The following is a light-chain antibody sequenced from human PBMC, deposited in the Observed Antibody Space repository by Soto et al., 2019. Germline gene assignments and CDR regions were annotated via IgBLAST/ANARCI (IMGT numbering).Light chain of an antibody. V-gene: IGKV1-33*01. CDR2: GAS. Sequence: DIQMTQSPSSLSASVGDRVTITCQASHDISNYLNWFQQKPGKAPKLLLYGASNLEEGVHSRFSGSGSRTHCTFTSTSLQPEEVATDYGQQYDNLPTDTFAQRTRLEIK. CDR1: HDISNY. CDR3: QQYDNLPTDT. J-gene: IGKJ2*01.